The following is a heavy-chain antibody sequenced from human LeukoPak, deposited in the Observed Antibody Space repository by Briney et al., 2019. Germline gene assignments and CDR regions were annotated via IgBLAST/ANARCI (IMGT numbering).Heavy chain of an antibody. J-gene: IGHJ4*02. V-gene: IGHV3-33*01. Sequence: AGRSLRLSCVVSGFTFSSYGMHWVRQAPGKGLEWVALIWYDGSNKYYADSVKGRFTISRDNAKNTLYLQMNSLRADDTAVYYCARDVFTTYDTGGAYFDYWGQGPLVTVSS. CDR1: GFTFSSYG. CDR3: ARDVFTTYDTGGAYFDY. D-gene: IGHD3-22*01. CDR2: IWYDGSNK.